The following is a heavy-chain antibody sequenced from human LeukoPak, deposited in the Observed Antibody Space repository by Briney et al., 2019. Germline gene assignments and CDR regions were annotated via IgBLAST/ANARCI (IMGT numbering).Heavy chain of an antibody. CDR2: ITKRGIT. J-gene: IGHJ5*01. CDR1: GNTYSDYY. D-gene: IGHD6-13*01. CDR3: ARQGLQRRRAAAPARGWFDS. V-gene: IGHV4-34*01. Sequence: SETLSLTCAAYGNTYSDYYWAWIRQPPGKGLEWIGEITKRGITNYSPSLKSRVTLSVDTSKKQFSLELSSVTAADTAMYYCARQGLQRRRAAAPARGWFDSWGQGILVTVSS.